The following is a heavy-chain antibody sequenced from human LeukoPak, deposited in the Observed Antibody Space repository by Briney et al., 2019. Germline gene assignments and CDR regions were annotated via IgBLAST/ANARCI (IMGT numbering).Heavy chain of an antibody. J-gene: IGHJ3*02. D-gene: IGHD1-26*01. CDR2: IYYSGST. V-gene: IGHV4-39*07. Sequence: SETLSLTCTVSGGSISSSSYYWGWIRQPPGKGLEWIGSIYYSGSTYYNPSLKSRVTISVDTSKNQFSLKLSSVTAADTAVYYCARVFVGVGATSFAFDIWGQGTMVTVSS. CDR3: ARVFVGVGATSFAFDI. CDR1: GGSISSSSYY.